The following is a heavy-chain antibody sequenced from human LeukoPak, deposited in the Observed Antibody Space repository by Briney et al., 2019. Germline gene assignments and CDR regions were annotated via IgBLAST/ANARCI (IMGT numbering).Heavy chain of an antibody. CDR1: GFTFSSYA. V-gene: IGHV3-64*01. D-gene: IGHD2-15*01. CDR3: ARFGSFLNAFDI. J-gene: IGHJ3*02. CDR2: ISSNGGSI. Sequence: PGGSLRLSCAASGFTFSSYAMHWVRQAPGKGLEYVSAISSNGGSIYYANSVKGRFTISRDNSKNTLYLQMGSLRAEDMAVYYCARFGSFLNAFDIWGQGTMVTVSS.